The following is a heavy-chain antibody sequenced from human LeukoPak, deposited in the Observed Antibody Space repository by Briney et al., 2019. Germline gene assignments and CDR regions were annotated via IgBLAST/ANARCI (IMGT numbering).Heavy chain of an antibody. Sequence: PSETLSLTCTVTGGSVSSGSYYWSWIRQPPGKGLEWIGYIYYSGSTNYNPSLKSRVTISVDTSKNQFSLKLSSVTAADTAVYYCARGRWELRLFDYWGQGTLVTVSS. CDR1: GGSVSSGSYY. CDR2: IYYSGST. V-gene: IGHV4-61*01. CDR3: ARGRWELRLFDY. J-gene: IGHJ4*02. D-gene: IGHD1-26*01.